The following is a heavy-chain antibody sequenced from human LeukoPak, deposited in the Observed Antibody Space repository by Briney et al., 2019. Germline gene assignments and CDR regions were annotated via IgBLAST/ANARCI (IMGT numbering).Heavy chain of an antibody. J-gene: IGHJ6*03. CDR2: IYSGGTT. CDR1: GFTVSSNY. D-gene: IGHD4-11*01. CDR3: ARVSHGGLQAYYYYYMGV. Sequence: GGSLRLSCAASGFTVSSNYMSWVRQAPGKGLEWVSVIYSGGTTYYADSVKGRFTISRDNSKNTLYLQMNSLRAEDTAVYYCARVSHGGLQAYYYYYMGVWGKGTTVTVSS. V-gene: IGHV3-53*01.